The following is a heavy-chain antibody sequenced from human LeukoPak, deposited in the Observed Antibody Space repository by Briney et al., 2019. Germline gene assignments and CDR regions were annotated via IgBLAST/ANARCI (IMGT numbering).Heavy chain of an antibody. D-gene: IGHD3-22*01. J-gene: IGHJ4*02. CDR2: IYPTDSDT. CDR1: GYNFTNYW. CDR3: ARLFRNYYDSSGRGRLDY. V-gene: IGHV5-51*01. Sequence: AGESLKISCKGSGYNFTNYWIGWVRQMPGKGLEWMGIIYPTDSDTRYSPSFQGQVTISADNSISTAYLRWSSLKASDTAMYYCARLFRNYYDSSGRGRLDYWGQGTLVTISS.